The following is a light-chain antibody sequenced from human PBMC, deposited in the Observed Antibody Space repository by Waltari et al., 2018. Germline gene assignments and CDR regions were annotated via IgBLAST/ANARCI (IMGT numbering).Light chain of an antibody. J-gene: IGLJ2*01. CDR2: GNG. V-gene: IGLV1-40*01. CDR3: QSYDNTSGSI. Sequence: QSGLTQPPSVSGAPGQRFTIPCTGRSSNLWAGYDVPWYQLFPGTAPKLLIYGNGNRPSGVPDRFSGSKSGTSASLAITGLQAEDEADYYCQSYDNTSGSIFGGGTKLTVL. CDR1: SSNLWAGYD.